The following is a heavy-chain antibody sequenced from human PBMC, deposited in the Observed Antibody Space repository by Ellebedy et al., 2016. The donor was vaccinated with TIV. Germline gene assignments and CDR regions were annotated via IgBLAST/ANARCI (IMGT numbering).Heavy chain of an antibody. D-gene: IGHD6-19*01. CDR1: RIAFALYG. Sequence: GGSLRLXXVASRIAFALYGMHWVRQAPGRGLEWVAVISFDGGNQYYADSVQDRFTISRDNSKNTLFLQMTSLRPEDTAVYFCAKDRSKEVQWLDDPFDIWGRGTMVTVSS. V-gene: IGHV3-30*18. J-gene: IGHJ3*02. CDR2: ISFDGGNQ. CDR3: AKDRSKEVQWLDDPFDI.